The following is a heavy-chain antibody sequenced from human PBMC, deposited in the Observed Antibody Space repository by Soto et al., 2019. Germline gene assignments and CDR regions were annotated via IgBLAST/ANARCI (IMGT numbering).Heavy chain of an antibody. CDR1: GFTFRSYA. CDR2: ISVGGGST. J-gene: IGHJ4*02. CDR3: AKAIGLTRQGFDY. D-gene: IGHD3-22*01. Sequence: GGSLRLSCAASGFTFRSYAMNWVRQAPGKGLEWVSGISVGGGSTYYADSVKGRFTISGDNSKNTLYLQMNSLRAEYTAVYYRAKAIGLTRQGFDYWGQGTLVTVSS. V-gene: IGHV3-23*01.